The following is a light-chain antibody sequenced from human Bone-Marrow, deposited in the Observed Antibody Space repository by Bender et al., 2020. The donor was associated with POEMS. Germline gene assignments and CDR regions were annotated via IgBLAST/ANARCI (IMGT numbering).Light chain of an antibody. CDR3: CSYAGPWV. CDR1: SSDVGSYNL. CDR2: EVS. V-gene: IGLV2-23*02. Sequence: QSALTQPASVSGPPGQSITISCTGTSSDVGSYNLVSWYQRHPCKAPKLMIYEVSKRPSGVSNRFSGSKSGNTASLTISGLQAEDEADYYCCSYAGPWVFGGGTKLTVL. J-gene: IGLJ3*02.